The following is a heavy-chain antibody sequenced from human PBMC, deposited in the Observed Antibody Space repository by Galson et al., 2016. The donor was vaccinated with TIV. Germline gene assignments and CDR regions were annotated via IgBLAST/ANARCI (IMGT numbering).Heavy chain of an antibody. J-gene: IGHJ4*02. Sequence: SLRLSCAASGFTFSNYGMHWVRQAPGKGLEWVAVISYDGSNKYYADSVKGRFTISRDNSKDTLFLKMNSLRPEDTAVYYCVKVTGSGSYFQGFYLDFWGQGTLVTVSS. D-gene: IGHD3-10*01. CDR3: VKVTGSGSYFQGFYLDF. CDR2: ISYDGSNK. V-gene: IGHV3-30*18. CDR1: GFTFSNYG.